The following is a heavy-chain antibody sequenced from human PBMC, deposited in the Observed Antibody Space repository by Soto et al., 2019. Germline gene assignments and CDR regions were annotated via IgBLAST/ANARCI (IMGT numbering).Heavy chain of an antibody. CDR1: GFTFSRYW. V-gene: IGHV3-7*01. D-gene: IGHD1-1*01. J-gene: IGHJ4*02. Sequence: GGSLRLSCAASGFTFSRYWLSWVRQAPGKGLEWLANIKHDGSEKYYVDSVKGRFTISRDNAKNSLYLQLNSLRAEDTAVYYCARDDNWASDYWGQGTLVTVSS. CDR3: ARDDNWASDY. CDR2: IKHDGSEK.